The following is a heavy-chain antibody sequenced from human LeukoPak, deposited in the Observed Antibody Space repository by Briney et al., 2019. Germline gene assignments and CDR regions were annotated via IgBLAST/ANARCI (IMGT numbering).Heavy chain of an antibody. D-gene: IGHD3-16*01. Sequence: SVKVSCKASGYTFTSYAISWVRQAPGQGLEWMGGIIPIFGTANYAQKFQGRVTITADESTSTAYMELSSLRSEDTAVYYCARDLSTFPTYYYYMDVWGKGTTVTVSS. CDR2: IIPIFGTA. CDR3: ARDLSTFPTYYYYMDV. V-gene: IGHV1-69*13. CDR1: GYTFTSYA. J-gene: IGHJ6*03.